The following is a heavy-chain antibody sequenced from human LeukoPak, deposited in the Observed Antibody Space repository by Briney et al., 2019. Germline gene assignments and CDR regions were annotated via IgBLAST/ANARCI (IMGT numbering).Heavy chain of an antibody. Sequence: GGSLRLSCAASGFTFSSYSMNWVRQAPGKGLEWVSSISSSRSYIYYADSVKGRFTISRDNAKNSLYLQMNSLRAEDTAVYYCASDFWSGRYAFDIWGQGTMVAVSS. CDR3: ASDFWSGRYAFDI. V-gene: IGHV3-21*01. CDR1: GFTFSSYS. J-gene: IGHJ3*02. D-gene: IGHD3-3*01. CDR2: ISSSRSYI.